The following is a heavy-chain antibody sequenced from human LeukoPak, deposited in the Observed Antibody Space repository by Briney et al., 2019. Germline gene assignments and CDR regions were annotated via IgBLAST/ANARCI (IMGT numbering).Heavy chain of an antibody. V-gene: IGHV3-30*04. D-gene: IGHD4-23*01. CDR1: GFTFSSYA. J-gene: IGHJ6*03. CDR3: AKVTGNDKGSLPAFYYYYYMDV. Sequence: GGSLRLSCSASGFTFSSYAMHWVRQAPGKGLEWVAVISYDGSDKYYAESVKGRFTISRDNSKNTLYLQMNSLRAEDTAVYYCAKVTGNDKGSLPAFYYYYYMDVWGKGTTVTVSS. CDR2: ISYDGSDK.